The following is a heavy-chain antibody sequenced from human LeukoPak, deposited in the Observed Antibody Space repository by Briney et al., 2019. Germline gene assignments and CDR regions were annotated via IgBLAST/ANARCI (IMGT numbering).Heavy chain of an antibody. CDR1: GGTFSSYA. Sequence: GASVKVSCKASGGTFSSYAISWVRQAPGQGLEWMGRIIPILGIVNYAQKFQGRVTITADKSTSTAYMELSSLRSEDTAVYYCARESYYYDSSGYYNDAFDIWGQGTMVTVSS. CDR2: IIPILGIV. J-gene: IGHJ3*02. D-gene: IGHD3-22*01. CDR3: ARESYYYDSSGYYNDAFDI. V-gene: IGHV1-69*04.